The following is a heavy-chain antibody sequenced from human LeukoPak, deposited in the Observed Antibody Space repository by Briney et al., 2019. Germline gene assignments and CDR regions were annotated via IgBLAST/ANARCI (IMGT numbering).Heavy chain of an antibody. CDR1: GFTVSSNY. CDR3: ARVVPAGYYYYYMDV. CDR2: IYSGGST. D-gene: IGHD2-2*01. Sequence: PGGSLRLSCAASGFTVSSNYMSWVRQAPGKGLEWVSVIYSGGSTYYADSVKGRFTISRDNSKNTLYLQMNSLRAEDTAVYYCARVVPAGYYYYYMDVWGKGTTVTVSS. J-gene: IGHJ6*03. V-gene: IGHV3-53*01.